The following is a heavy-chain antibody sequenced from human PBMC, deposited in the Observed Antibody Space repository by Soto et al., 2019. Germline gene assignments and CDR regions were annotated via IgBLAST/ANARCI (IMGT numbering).Heavy chain of an antibody. V-gene: IGHV1-69*02. CDR2: IIPILGIA. CDR1: GGTFSSYT. CDR3: ARTPWMYDSSGYYYDY. Sequence: QVQLVQSGAEVKKPGSSVKVSCKASGGTFSSYTISWVRQAPGQGLEWMGRIIPILGIANYAQKFQGRVTITADKSTSTDYMELSSLRSEETAVYYCARTPWMYDSSGYYYDYWGQGTLVTVSS. D-gene: IGHD3-22*01. J-gene: IGHJ4*02.